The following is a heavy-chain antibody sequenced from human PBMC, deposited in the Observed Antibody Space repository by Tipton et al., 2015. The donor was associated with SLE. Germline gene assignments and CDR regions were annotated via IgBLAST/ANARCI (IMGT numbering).Heavy chain of an antibody. D-gene: IGHD1-26*01. CDR1: GFTFDDYA. Sequence: SLRLSCAASGFTFDDYAMHWVRQAPGKGLEWVSGISWNGGNIGYGDSGKGRFTISRDNAKNSLYLQMNSLRAEDTALYYCAKDHSGTNYYYDYMDVWGKGTTVAVSS. V-gene: IGHV3-9*01. J-gene: IGHJ6*03. CDR2: ISWNGGNI. CDR3: AKDHSGTNYYYDYMDV.